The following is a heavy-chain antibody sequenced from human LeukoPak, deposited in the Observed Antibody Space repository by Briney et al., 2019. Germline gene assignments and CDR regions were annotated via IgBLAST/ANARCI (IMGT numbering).Heavy chain of an antibody. D-gene: IGHD1-7*01. Sequence: GGSLRLSCAASGFTFSSYAMNWVRQTPGKGLEWVSGVSGSGGNTYYADSVKGRFTISRDNSKNTLYLQMNSLRTEDTAVYYCAKEGKTRTWNYFQAKPVYWGQGTLVTVSS. V-gene: IGHV3-23*01. J-gene: IGHJ4*02. CDR3: AKEGKTRTWNYFQAKPVY. CDR2: VSGSGGNT. CDR1: GFTFSSYA.